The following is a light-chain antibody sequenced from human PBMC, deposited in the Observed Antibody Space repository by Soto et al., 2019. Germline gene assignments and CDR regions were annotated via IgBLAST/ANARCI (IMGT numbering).Light chain of an antibody. CDR1: PSINSW. CDR2: KAS. CDR3: QQYSTYPYI. J-gene: IGKJ2*01. Sequence: DIQMTQSPSTLSASVGDRVPITCRASPSINSWLAWYQQKPGKAPKLLSYKASTLESGVPSRFSGGGIGTEFSLSISSLQPDDFATYYCQQYSTYPYIFGQGTKVEIK. V-gene: IGKV1-5*03.